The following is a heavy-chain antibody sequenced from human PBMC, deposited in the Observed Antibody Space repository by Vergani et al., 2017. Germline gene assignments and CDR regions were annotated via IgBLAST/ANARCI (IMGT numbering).Heavy chain of an antibody. CDR3: ARDRGSVIRFGDYMDV. V-gene: IGHV1-69*12. CDR1: GGTFSSYA. D-gene: IGHD3-10*01. CDR2: IIPIFGTA. J-gene: IGHJ6*03. Sequence: QVQLVQSGAEVKKPGSSVKVSCKASGGTFSSYAISWVRQAPGQGLEWMGGIIPIFGTANYAQKFQGRVTITADESTSTAYMERSSLRSEDTAVYYCARDRGSVIRFGDYMDVWGKGTTVTVSS.